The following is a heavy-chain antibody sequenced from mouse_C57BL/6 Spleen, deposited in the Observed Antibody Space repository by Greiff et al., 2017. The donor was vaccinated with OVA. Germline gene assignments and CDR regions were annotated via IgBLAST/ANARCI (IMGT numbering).Heavy chain of an antibody. J-gene: IGHJ1*03. CDR1: GYTFTNYW. CDR2: IYPGGGYP. CDR3: ARFYGSSYWYFDV. V-gene: IGHV1-63*01. Sequence: QVQLQQSGAELVRPGTSVKMSCKASGYTFTNYWIGWAKQRPGHGLEWIGDIYPGGGYPNYNEKFTGKATLTADKSSSPAYMQFSSLTSADSAIYYGARFYGSSYWYFDVWGTETTVTVSS. D-gene: IGHD1-1*01.